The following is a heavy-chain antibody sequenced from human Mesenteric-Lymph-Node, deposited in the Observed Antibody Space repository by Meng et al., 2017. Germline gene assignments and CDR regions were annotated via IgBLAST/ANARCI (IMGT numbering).Heavy chain of an antibody. J-gene: IGHJ4*02. D-gene: IGHD5-24*01. CDR3: AREAGRDGYATPKFDY. CDR1: GGSIGSGGYY. CDR2: IYYTGST. V-gene: IGHV4-31*03. Sequence: GQLQELGPGLVKPSQTLSLTCTVSGGSIGSGGYYWSWIRQHPGKGLEWIGYIYYTGSTFYNPSLKSRVTISVDTSKNQFSLKLISATAADTAVYYCAREAGRDGYATPKFDYWGQGTLVTVSS.